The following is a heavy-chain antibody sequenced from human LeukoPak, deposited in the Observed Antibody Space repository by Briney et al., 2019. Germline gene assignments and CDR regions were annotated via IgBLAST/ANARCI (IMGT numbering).Heavy chain of an antibody. D-gene: IGHD3-10*01. CDR1: GDSVSSNSAA. J-gene: IGHJ1*01. V-gene: IGHV6-1*01. CDR3: ARVYYGSGSYQEYFQH. CDR2: TYYRSKWYN. Sequence: SQTLSLTCAISGDSVSSNSAAWTWIRQSPSRGLEWLGRTYYRSKWYNEYGVSVKSRITINSDTSKNQLSLQLDSVTPEDTAVYYCARVYYGSGSYQEYFQHWGQGTLVTVSS.